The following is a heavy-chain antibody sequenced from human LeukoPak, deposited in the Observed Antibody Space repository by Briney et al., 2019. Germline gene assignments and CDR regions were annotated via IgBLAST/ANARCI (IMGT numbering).Heavy chain of an antibody. J-gene: IGHJ4*02. CDR3: ARSSGTGTFSY. V-gene: IGHV4-39*02. CDR2: VYYGRSP. D-gene: IGHD6-25*01. Sequence: WAWIRQPPGKGLEWIGSVYYGRSPYFNPSLESRATISVDTSKNHFSLKMSSVTAADTAVYYCARSSGTGTFSYWGQGTLVTVSS.